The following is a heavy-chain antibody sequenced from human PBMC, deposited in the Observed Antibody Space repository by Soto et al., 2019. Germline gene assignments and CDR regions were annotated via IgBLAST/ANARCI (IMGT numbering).Heavy chain of an antibody. Sequence: KPSETLSLTCFVSGYSITAGGYYWSWIRHHPGKGLEWIGSFYSSGSIIYNPSLRRRVSISGDTSSNQFSMSLTSVTAADTARYYCARMYSSGSGWFHPWGQGTLVTVSS. CDR1: GYSITAGGYY. CDR2: FYSSGSI. D-gene: IGHD6-19*01. J-gene: IGHJ5*02. CDR3: ARMYSSGSGWFHP. V-gene: IGHV4-31*03.